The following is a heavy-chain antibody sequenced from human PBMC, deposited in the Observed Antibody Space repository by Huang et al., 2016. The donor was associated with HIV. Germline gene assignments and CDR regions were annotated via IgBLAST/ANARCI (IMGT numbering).Heavy chain of an antibody. Sequence: QLQLQESGPGLVKPSDNLSLNCTISGGSSKSRKYYWGWVRQDPGKGLEGIGDIYYSGSPYYNPSLRSRVSLSVDTSKNQVTLKVNAVIAADTAVYYCARRQGSGYYFYFDYWGRGIPVTVSA. V-gene: IGHV4-39*01. D-gene: IGHD3-22*01. CDR2: IYYSGSP. CDR1: GGSSKSRKYY. J-gene: IGHJ4*02. CDR3: ARRQGSGYYFYFDY.